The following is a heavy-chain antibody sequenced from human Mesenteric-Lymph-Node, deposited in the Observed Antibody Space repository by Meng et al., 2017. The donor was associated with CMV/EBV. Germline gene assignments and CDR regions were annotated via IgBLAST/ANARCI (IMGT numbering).Heavy chain of an antibody. Sequence: GGSLRLSCAASGFIFSKYAIHWVRQAPGEGLEWLGWISVYNDNTYYAPNLRDRITMTADTSTATAYMELRGLRSDDTAVYYCARPLLEYYYYSMDVWGQGTTVTVSS. CDR1: GFIFSKYA. CDR3: ARPLLEYYYYSMDV. CDR2: ISVYNDNT. J-gene: IGHJ6*02. V-gene: IGHV1-18*01. D-gene: IGHD6-6*01.